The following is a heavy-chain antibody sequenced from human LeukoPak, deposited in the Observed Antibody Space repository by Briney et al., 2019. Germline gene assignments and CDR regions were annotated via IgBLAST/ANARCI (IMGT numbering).Heavy chain of an antibody. V-gene: IGHV3-66*02. CDR3: AKAYCSSTSCADYYMDV. CDR1: GFTVSSNY. J-gene: IGHJ6*03. D-gene: IGHD2-2*01. CDR2: IYSGGTT. Sequence: GGSLRLSCAVSGFTVSSNYMSWVRQAPGKGLEWVSVIYSGGTTYYADSVKGRLTISRDNSKNTLYLQMNSLRAEDTAVYYCAKAYCSSTSCADYYMDVWGKGTTVTVSS.